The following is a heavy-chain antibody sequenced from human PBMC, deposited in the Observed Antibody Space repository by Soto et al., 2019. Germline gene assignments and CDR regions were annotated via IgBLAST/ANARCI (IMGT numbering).Heavy chain of an antibody. CDR3: TTETRGY. CDR1: GFTFSDAW. CDR2: IKSKTDGETT. J-gene: IGHJ4*02. Sequence: EVQLVESGGGLVKPGESLRLSCAVSGFTFSDAWMSWVRQAPGKGLEWVGRIKSKTDGETTDYAAPVKGRFTISRDDSKNTPYLQMNSLKTEDTAVYYCTTETRGYWGQGTLVTVSS. V-gene: IGHV3-15*01.